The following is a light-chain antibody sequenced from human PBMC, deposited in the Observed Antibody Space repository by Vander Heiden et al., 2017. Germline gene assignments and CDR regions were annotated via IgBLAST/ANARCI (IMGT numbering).Light chain of an antibody. CDR2: AAS. CDR1: ESIARY. CDR3: KHSYLIPWT. J-gene: IGKJ1*01. V-gene: IGKV1-39*01. Sequence: IPVTQSPPSLPASVGDRVTITSRASESIARYSSWYQHKSGKLRDLLIDAASTLHTGVPSRCSGSRSGTEFTLTISRLQAEAVVTNFRKHSYLIPWTLGEGTRVEIK.